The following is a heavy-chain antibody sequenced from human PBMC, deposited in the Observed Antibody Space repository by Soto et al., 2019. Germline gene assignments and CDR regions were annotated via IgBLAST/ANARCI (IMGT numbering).Heavy chain of an antibody. J-gene: IGHJ5*02. CDR1: GGSISSSSYY. V-gene: IGHV4-39*01. D-gene: IGHD3-10*01. Sequence: SETLSLTCTVSGGSISSSSYYWGWIRQPPGKGLEWIGSIYYSGSTYYNPSLKSRVTISVDTSKNQFSLKLSSVTAADTAVYYCALWFGELYGWFDPWGQGTLVTVSS. CDR3: ALWFGELYGWFDP. CDR2: IYYSGST.